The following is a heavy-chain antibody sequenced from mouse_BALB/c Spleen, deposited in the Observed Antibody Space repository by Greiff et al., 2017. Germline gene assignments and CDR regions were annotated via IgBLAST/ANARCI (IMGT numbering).Heavy chain of an antibody. J-gene: IGHJ3*01. CDR3: AREKAYGNSFAY. V-gene: IGHV5-17*02. Sequence: DVHLVESGGGLVQPGGSRKLSCAASGFTFSSFGMHWVRQAPEKGLEWVAYISSGSSTIYYADTVKGRFTISRDNPKNTLFLQMTSLRSEDTAMYYCAREKAYGNSFAYWGQGTLVTVSA. CDR2: ISSGSSTI. CDR1: GFTFSSFG. D-gene: IGHD2-1*01.